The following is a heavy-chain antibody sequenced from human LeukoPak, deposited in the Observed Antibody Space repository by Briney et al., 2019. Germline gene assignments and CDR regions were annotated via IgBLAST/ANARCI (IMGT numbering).Heavy chain of an antibody. CDR1: GFTFRNYA. J-gene: IGHJ4*02. CDR2: INQDGGET. Sequence: GGSLRLSCAASGFTFRNYAMSWVRQAPGKGLEWVANINQDGGETYYVDSVKGRFTLSRDNAKNSLYLQMNSLRAEDTAVYYCARVTSGLDYWGQGVLVTVSS. V-gene: IGHV3-7*01. CDR3: ARVTSGLDY.